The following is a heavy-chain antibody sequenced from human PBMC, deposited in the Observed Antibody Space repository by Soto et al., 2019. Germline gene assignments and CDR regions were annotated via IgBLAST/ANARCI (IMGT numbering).Heavy chain of an antibody. J-gene: IGHJ6*02. CDR3: ARNYDSSGYYYGSYYYYGMDV. CDR1: GGTFSSYA. CDR2: IIPIFGTA. D-gene: IGHD3-22*01. V-gene: IGHV1-69*13. Sequence: SVKVSCKASGGTFSSYAISWVRQAPGQGLEWMGGIIPIFGTANYAQKFQGRVTITADESTSTAYMELSRLRSEDTDVYYCARNYDSSGYYYGSYYYYGMDVWGQGTMVTVSS.